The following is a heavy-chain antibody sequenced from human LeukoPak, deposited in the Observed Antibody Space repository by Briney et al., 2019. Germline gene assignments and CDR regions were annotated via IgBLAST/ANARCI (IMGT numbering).Heavy chain of an antibody. Sequence: GGSLRLSCAASGFTFSSYSMHWVRQAPGKGLEWVAFIRYDGSNKYYADSVKGRFTISRDNSKNTLYLQMNSLRAEDTAVYYCAKELWFGELLPAGDYWGQGTLVTVSS. CDR1: GFTFSSYS. CDR3: AKELWFGELLPAGDY. CDR2: IRYDGSNK. J-gene: IGHJ4*02. V-gene: IGHV3-30*02. D-gene: IGHD3-10*01.